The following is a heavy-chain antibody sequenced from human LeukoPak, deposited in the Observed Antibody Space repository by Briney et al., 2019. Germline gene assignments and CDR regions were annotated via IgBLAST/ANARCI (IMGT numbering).Heavy chain of an antibody. D-gene: IGHD1-26*01. Sequence: PSETLSLTCTVSGSSIGSDYYWGWIRQPPGKGLEWIGNVYRTGSTYYNPSLTSRVIMSIDTSKNQFSLKLSSVTAADTAVYYCARDGDGGYPFDYWGQGTLVTVSS. V-gene: IGHV4-38-2*02. CDR3: ARDGDGGYPFDY. CDR2: VYRTGST. CDR1: GSSIGSDYY. J-gene: IGHJ4*02.